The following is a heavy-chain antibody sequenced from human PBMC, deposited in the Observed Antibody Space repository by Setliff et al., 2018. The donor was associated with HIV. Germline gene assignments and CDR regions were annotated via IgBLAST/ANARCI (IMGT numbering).Heavy chain of an antibody. V-gene: IGHV1-2*06. J-gene: IGHJ4*02. D-gene: IGHD2-2*01. CDR1: GYSLTGYY. CDR2: INPKSGAT. Sequence: ASVKVSCKASGYSLTGYYVNWARQAPGQGLEWMGRINPKSGATNLAQKFQGRVTLTRDTSVTTVYMELTSLRSDDTAVYYCARKDGVGYCDSNSCYGIGPIDFWGQGSLVTVSS. CDR3: ARKDGVGYCDSNSCYGIGPIDF.